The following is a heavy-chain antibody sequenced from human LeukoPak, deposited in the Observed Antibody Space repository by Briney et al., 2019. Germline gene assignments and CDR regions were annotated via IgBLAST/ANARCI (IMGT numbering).Heavy chain of an antibody. CDR3: TNQYCSGNSCYDMDV. Sequence: ASLKVSCKPSGYTFTAYYMHWVRQAPGQGLEWMGWINPKSGDTNYAQKFQGRVTMTRDTSISTAYMELTRLRSDDTAMYYCTNQYCSGNSCYDMDVWGKGTTITVSS. CDR2: INPKSGDT. D-gene: IGHD2-2*01. V-gene: IGHV1-2*02. CDR1: GYTFTAYY. J-gene: IGHJ6*03.